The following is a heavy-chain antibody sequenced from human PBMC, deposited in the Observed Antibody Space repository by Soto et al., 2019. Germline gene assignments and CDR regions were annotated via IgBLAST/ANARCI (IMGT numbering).Heavy chain of an antibody. CDR1: GYTFTSYG. Sequence: QVQLVQSGAEVKKPGASVKVSCKASGYTFTSYGISWVRQAPGQGLEWMGWISAYNGNTNYAQKLQGRVTMTTDTSTSTAYVELRSLRSDDTAVYYCARNPYYYDSSGYSYFDYWGQGTLVTVSS. J-gene: IGHJ4*02. D-gene: IGHD3-22*01. V-gene: IGHV1-18*01. CDR2: ISAYNGNT. CDR3: ARNPYYYDSSGYSYFDY.